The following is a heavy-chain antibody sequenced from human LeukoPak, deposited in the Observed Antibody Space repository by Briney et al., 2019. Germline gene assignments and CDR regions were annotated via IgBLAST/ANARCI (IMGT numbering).Heavy chain of an antibody. J-gene: IGHJ4*02. V-gene: IGHV3-48*01. Sequence: PGGSLRLSCAASGLTFSSYSMNWVRQAPGKGLEWVSYISSSSSTIYYADSVKGRFTISRDNAKNSLYLQMNSLRAEDTAVYYCARGCTNGVCYNDYWGQGTLVTVSS. CDR3: ARGCTNGVCYNDY. D-gene: IGHD2-8*01. CDR1: GLTFSSYS. CDR2: ISSSSSTI.